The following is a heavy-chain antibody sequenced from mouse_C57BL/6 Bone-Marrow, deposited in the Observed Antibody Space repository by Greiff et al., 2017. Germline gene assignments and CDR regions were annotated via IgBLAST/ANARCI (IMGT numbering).Heavy chain of an antibody. CDR2: IWSGGST. V-gene: IGHV2-2*01. CDR3: ARNKGGWAHQAWFAY. J-gene: IGHJ3*01. Sequence: QVQLKESGPGLVQPSQSLSITCTVSGFSLTSYGVHWVRQSPGKGLEWLGVIWSGGSTDYNAAFISRLCISKDNSKSQVFFKMNSLQADDTAIYYCARNKGGWAHQAWFAYWGQGTLVTVSA. CDR1: GFSLTSYG.